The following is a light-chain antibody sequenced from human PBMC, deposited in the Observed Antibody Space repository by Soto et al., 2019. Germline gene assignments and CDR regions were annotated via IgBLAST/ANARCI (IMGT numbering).Light chain of an antibody. J-gene: IGKJ4*01. V-gene: IGKV4-1*01. CDR2: WAS. CDR1: QNVLYSSNNKNY. CDR3: QHYFSAPLS. Sequence: DGLMAQSTDTLAVSLGERATINCKSSQNVLYSSNNKNYLAWYQHKPGQPPRLLIYWASTRESGVPDRFSGSGSGTDFTLTISSLQAEDVAVYYCQHYFSAPLSFGGGTKVDIK.